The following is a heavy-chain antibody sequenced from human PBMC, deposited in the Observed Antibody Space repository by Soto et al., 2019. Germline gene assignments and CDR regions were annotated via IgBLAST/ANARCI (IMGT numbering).Heavy chain of an antibody. CDR1: GFTFDDYT. V-gene: IGHV3-43*01. CDR2: ISWDGGST. J-gene: IGHJ5*02. CDR3: AKDIEGGAGNWFDP. D-gene: IGHD3-16*01. Sequence: EVQLVESGGVVVQPGGSLRLSCAASGFTFDDYTMHWVRQAPGKGLEWVSLISWDGGSTYYADSVKGRFTISRDNSKNSLYLQMNSLRTEDTALYYCAKDIEGGAGNWFDPWGQGTLVTVSS.